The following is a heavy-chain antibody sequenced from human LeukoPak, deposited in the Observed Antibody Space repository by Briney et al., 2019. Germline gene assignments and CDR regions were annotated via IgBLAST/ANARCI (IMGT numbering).Heavy chain of an antibody. CDR1: GGSISSYY. CDR2: IYNSGST. J-gene: IGHJ4*02. D-gene: IGHD4-17*01. CDR3: ARLLTTVRVFDY. Sequence: SETLSLTCTVSGGSISSYYWSWIRQPAGKGLECIGRIYNSGSTNYNPSLKSRVTMSVDTSKNQFSLKLSSVTAADTAVYYCARLLTTVRVFDYWGQGTLVTVSS. V-gene: IGHV4-4*07.